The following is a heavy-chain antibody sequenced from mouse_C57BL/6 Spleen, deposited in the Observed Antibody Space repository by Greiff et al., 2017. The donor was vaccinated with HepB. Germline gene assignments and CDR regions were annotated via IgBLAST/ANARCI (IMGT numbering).Heavy chain of an antibody. CDR2: INYDGSST. CDR1: GFTFSDYY. V-gene: IGHV5-16*01. CDR3: ARGYHYYGSSYDAMDY. D-gene: IGHD1-1*01. Sequence: EVQVVESEGGLVQPGSSMKLSCTASGFTFSDYYMAWVRQVPEKGLEWVANINYDGSSTYYLDSLKSRFIISRDNAKNILYLQMSSLKSEDTATYYCARGYHYYGSSYDAMDYWGQGTSVTVSS. J-gene: IGHJ4*01.